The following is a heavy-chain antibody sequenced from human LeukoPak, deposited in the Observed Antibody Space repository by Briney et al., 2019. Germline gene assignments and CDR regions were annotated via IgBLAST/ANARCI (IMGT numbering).Heavy chain of an antibody. CDR2: ISGSGAGT. J-gene: IGHJ3*02. Sequence: GRTLRLSCAASGFTFSRYAMSCVRQAPGKGLEWVSAISGSGAGTYYTDSVKGRFTISRDHSKNTLYLQMNSLRAEDTAVYYCARDSTQSSSPTGSDAFDIWGQGTMVTVSS. D-gene: IGHD6-6*01. CDR1: GFTFSRYA. CDR3: ARDSTQSSSPTGSDAFDI. V-gene: IGHV3-23*01.